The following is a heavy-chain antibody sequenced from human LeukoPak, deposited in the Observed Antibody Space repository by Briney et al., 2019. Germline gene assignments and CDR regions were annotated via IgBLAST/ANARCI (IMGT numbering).Heavy chain of an antibody. CDR3: ASGIYYASVHTWSPV. CDR2: ISLSSTYI. CDR1: GFIFSSYA. D-gene: IGHD3-10*01. V-gene: IGHV3-21*01. Sequence: GGSLRLSCAASGFIFSSYAMSWVRQAPGKGLEWVSSISLSSTYIYYTDSVKGRFTISRDDASNSLDLQMNSLRAEDTAVYYCASGIYYASVHTWSPVWGQGTLVTVSS. J-gene: IGHJ4*02.